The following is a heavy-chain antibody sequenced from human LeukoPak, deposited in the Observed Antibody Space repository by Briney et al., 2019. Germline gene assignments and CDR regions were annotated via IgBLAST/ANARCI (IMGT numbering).Heavy chain of an antibody. J-gene: IGHJ4*02. Sequence: GGSLRLSCAASGFTFSSYGMHWVRQAPGKGLEWVAFIRYDGSNKYYADSVKGRFTISRDNSKNTLYLQMNSLRAEDTAVYYCARDGPMVRGVIDYWGRGTLVTVSS. D-gene: IGHD3-10*01. V-gene: IGHV3-30*02. CDR2: IRYDGSNK. CDR1: GFTFSSYG. CDR3: ARDGPMVRGVIDY.